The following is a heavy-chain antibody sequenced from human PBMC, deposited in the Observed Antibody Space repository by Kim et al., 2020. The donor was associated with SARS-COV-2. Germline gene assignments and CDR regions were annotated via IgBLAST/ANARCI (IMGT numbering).Heavy chain of an antibody. CDR2: LNQDGGGK. CDR3: AGGSRGDY. D-gene: IGHD3-16*01. Sequence: EGSLRLSCAASGFTFSTSWMTWVRQAPGKGLNGVATLNQDGGGKNYVAPVKGQFTISRNNAKNSVNFKMNSRRAIDTAMYYWAGGSRGDYGGQGTLVTVSS. J-gene: IGHJ4*02. CDR1: GFTFSTSW. V-gene: IGHV3-7*04.